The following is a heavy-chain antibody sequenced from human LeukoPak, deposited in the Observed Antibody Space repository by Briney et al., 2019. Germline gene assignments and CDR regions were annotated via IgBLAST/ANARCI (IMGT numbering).Heavy chain of an antibody. CDR2: INHSGST. CDR3: ARGHPHYDFWSGYPPGWYFDL. CDR1: GGSFSGYY. D-gene: IGHD3-3*01. J-gene: IGHJ2*01. Sequence: SETLSLTCAVYGGSFSGYYWSWIRQPPGKGLEWIGEINHSGSTNYNPSLKSRVIISVDTSKNQFSLKLSSVTAADTAVYYCARGHPHYDFWSGYPPGWYFDLWGRGTLVTVSS. V-gene: IGHV4-34*01.